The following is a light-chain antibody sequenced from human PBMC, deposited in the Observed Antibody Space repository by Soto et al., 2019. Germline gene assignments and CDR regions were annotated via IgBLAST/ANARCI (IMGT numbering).Light chain of an antibody. Sequence: AVQLTQSPSSLSASVGDRVTITCRAGQGIRTDLGWYQQSPGKAPKVLIVGASTLQSGVPSRFSGSGSGTDFTLTISSLQPEDSAVYFCHRYGTSPQTFGQGTKVDIK. CDR2: GAS. V-gene: IGKV1-6*01. CDR3: HRYGTSPQT. J-gene: IGKJ1*01. CDR1: QGIRTD.